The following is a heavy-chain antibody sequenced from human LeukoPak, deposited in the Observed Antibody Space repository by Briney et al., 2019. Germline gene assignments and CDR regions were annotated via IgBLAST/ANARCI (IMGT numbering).Heavy chain of an antibody. CDR3: PKAMGATLFDY. CDR1: GFTFSSYA. J-gene: IGHJ4*02. CDR2: ISGSGGST. Sequence: GGSLRLSCAASGFTFSSYAMSWVRQAPGKGLEWVSGISGSGGSTYYADSVKGGSTISRDNSKNKLYLQMNSLRAGDTDVYYCPKAMGATLFDYWGQGTLVTASS. V-gene: IGHV3-23*01. D-gene: IGHD1-26*01.